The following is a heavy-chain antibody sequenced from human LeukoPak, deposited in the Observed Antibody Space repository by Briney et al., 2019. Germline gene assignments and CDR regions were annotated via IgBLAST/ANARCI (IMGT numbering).Heavy chain of an antibody. V-gene: IGHV1-69*05. D-gene: IGHD5-12*01. CDR1: GGTFSSYA. J-gene: IGHJ4*02. Sequence: GASVKVSCKASGGTFSSYAISWVRQAPGQGLEWMGRIIPIFGTANYAQKFQGRVTITTDESTSTAYMELSSLRSEDTAVYYCARGNIVATTFDYWGQGTLVTVSS. CDR2: IIPIFGTA. CDR3: ARGNIVATTFDY.